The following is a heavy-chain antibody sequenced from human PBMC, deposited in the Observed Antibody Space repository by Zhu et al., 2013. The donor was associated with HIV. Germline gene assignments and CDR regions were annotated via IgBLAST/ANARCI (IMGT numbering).Heavy chain of an antibody. CDR1: GGSFSGYY. Sequence: QVQLQQWGAGLLKPSETLSLTCAVYGGSFSGYYWSWIRQPPGKGLEWIGEINHSGSTNYNPSLKSRVTISVDTSKNQFSLKLSSVTAADTAVYYCARDIHSGSYGPFDYWGQGTLVTVSS. V-gene: IGHV4-34*01. CDR2: INHSGST. CDR3: ARDIHSGSYGPFDY. J-gene: IGHJ4*02. D-gene: IGHD1-26*01.